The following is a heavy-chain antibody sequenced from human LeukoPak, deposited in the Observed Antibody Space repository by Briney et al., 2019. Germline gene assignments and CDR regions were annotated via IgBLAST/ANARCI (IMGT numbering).Heavy chain of an antibody. CDR3: ARDLVWFGELSFRD. V-gene: IGHV3-7*01. CDR2: IKQDGSEK. CDR1: GFTFSSSA. Sequence: GGSLRLSCAASGFTFSSSAMSWVRQAPGKGLEWVANIKQDGSEKYYVDSVKGRFTISRDNAKNSLYLQMNSLRAEDTAVYYCARDLVWFGELSFRDWGQGTLVTVSS. J-gene: IGHJ4*02. D-gene: IGHD3-10*01.